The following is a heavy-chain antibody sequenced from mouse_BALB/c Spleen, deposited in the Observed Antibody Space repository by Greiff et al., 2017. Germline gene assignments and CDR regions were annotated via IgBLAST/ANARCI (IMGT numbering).Heavy chain of an antibody. CDR3: ARERGFAY. Sequence: QVQLKQSGAELAKPGASVKMSCKASGYTFTSYWMHWVKQRPGQGLEWIGYINPSTGYTEYNQKFKDKATLTADKSSSTAYMQLSSLTSEDSAVYYCARERGFAYWGQGTLVTVSA. CDR2: INPSTGYT. V-gene: IGHV1-7*01. CDR1: GYTFTSYW. J-gene: IGHJ3*01.